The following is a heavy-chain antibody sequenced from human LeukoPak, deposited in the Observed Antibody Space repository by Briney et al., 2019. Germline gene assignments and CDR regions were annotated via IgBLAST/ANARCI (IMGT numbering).Heavy chain of an antibody. Sequence: GGSLRLSCAASRFTFSSYWMHWVRQAPGKGLEWVAVISYDGSNKYYADSVKGRFTISRDNSKNTLYLQMNSLRAEDTAVYYCARDIAEGDYWGQGTLVTVSS. CDR3: ARDIAEGDY. V-gene: IGHV3-30-3*01. CDR1: RFTFSSYW. CDR2: ISYDGSNK. J-gene: IGHJ4*02. D-gene: IGHD6-13*01.